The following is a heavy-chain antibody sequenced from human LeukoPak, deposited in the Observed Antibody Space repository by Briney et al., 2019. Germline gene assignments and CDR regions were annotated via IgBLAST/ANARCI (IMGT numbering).Heavy chain of an antibody. CDR3: ARVRGSYFFDF. D-gene: IGHD1-26*01. CDR1: GFTFSSYA. Sequence: GGSLRLSCAASGFTFSSYAMYWVRQARGKGLEYVSSISSNGGSTYYANSVKGRFTISRDNSKNTLSLQMGSLRPADMAVYYCARVRGSYFFDFWGQGTLVTVSS. V-gene: IGHV3-64*01. CDR2: ISSNGGST. J-gene: IGHJ4*02.